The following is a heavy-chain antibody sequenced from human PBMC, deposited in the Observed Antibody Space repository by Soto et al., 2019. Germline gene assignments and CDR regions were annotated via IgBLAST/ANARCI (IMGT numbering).Heavy chain of an antibody. D-gene: IGHD7-27*01. CDR1: GGSISNHY. CDR3: TRANWYSEY. V-gene: IGHV4-59*11. J-gene: IGHJ4*02. CDR2: FYYNGNT. Sequence: QVQLQESGPGLVKPSETLSLTCTVSGGSISNHYWSWIRQPPGKGLAWSGYFYYNGNTNYNPPLMSRVTMSGDKSKNQISLKLSSVNAADTAVYYCTRANWYSEYWGQGTLVTVSS.